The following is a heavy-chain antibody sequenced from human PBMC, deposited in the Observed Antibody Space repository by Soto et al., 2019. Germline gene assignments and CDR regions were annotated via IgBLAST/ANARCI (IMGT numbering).Heavy chain of an antibody. V-gene: IGHV4-61*01. D-gene: IGHD2-2*01. CDR2: ISYSGST. CDR3: ASLYCSRTSCYVNP. Sequence: PSETLSLTCSVSGGSVRSGSYYWSWIRQPPGKGLEWIGYISYSGSTNYNPSLKSRVTISVDTSKNQFSLKLSSVTAADTAVYYCASLYCSRTSCYVNPWGQGTLVTVSS. CDR1: GGSVRSGSYY. J-gene: IGHJ5*02.